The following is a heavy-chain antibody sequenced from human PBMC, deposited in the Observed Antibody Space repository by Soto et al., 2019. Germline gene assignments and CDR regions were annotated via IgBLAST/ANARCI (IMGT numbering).Heavy chain of an antibody. CDR2: TYHTGST. Sequence: SETLSLTCTISGGSFGTNYWSLIRQAPGKGLEWIGYTYHTGSTKYNPSLKSRATISVDTSKNQFSLTLNSAAAADTAVYYCATDSAGRGPFDPWGQGILVTVSS. CDR3: ATDSAGRGPFDP. D-gene: IGHD3-10*01. V-gene: IGHV4-59*13. CDR1: GGSFGTNY. J-gene: IGHJ5*02.